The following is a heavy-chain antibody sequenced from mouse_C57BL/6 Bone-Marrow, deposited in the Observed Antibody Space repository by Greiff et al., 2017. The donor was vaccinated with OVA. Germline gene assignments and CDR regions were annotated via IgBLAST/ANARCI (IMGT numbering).Heavy chain of an antibody. D-gene: IGHD2-5*01. CDR1: GYTFTRYW. CDR3: ARLYYSNSLFAY. V-gene: IGHV1-7*01. Sequence: VQLQQSGAELAKPGASVKLSCKASGYTFTRYWMHWVKQRPGQGLEWIGYINPSSGYTKYNQKFKDKATLTADKSSSTAYMQLSSLTYEDSAVYSWARLYYSNSLFAYWGQGTLVIVSA. CDR2: INPSSGYT. J-gene: IGHJ3*01.